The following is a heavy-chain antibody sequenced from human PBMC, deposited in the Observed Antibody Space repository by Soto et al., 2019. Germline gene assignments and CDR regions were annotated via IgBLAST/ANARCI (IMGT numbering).Heavy chain of an antibody. CDR3: ARGYCSSTSCYTEYFQH. V-gene: IGHV4-31*03. CDR2: IYYSGST. J-gene: IGHJ1*01. D-gene: IGHD2-2*02. CDR1: GGSISSGGYY. Sequence: SEPLSLTCTVSGGSISSGGYYWSWIRQHPGKGLEWIGYIYYSGSTYYNPSLKSRVTISVDTSKNQFSLKLSSVTAADTAVYYCARGYCSSTSCYTEYFQHWGQGTLVTVS.